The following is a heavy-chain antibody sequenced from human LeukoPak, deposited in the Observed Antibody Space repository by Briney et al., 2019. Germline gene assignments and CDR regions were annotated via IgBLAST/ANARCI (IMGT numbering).Heavy chain of an antibody. J-gene: IGHJ4*02. V-gene: IGHV3-13*01. Sequence: GGSLRLSCTASGFTLGGHDMHWVRQTTGDGLEGVAAVSAGHHAFYVGSVKGRFTVSREDAKNSLYLQMNSLRAGDTAVYYCVREARGYHYTYFDYWGQGSLVTVSS. CDR2: VSAGHHA. CDR3: VREARGYHYTYFDY. CDR1: GFTLGGHD. D-gene: IGHD5-18*01.